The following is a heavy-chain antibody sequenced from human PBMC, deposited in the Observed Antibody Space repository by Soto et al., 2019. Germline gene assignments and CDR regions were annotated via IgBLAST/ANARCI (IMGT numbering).Heavy chain of an antibody. V-gene: IGHV3-53*01. CDR1: GFTVSSNY. CDR2: IYSGGST. CDR3: ARGMGPDSSGWYDAFDI. J-gene: IGHJ3*02. D-gene: IGHD6-19*01. Sequence: PGGSLRLSCAASGFTVSSNYMSWVRQAPGKGLEWVSVIYSGGSTYYADSVKGRFTISRDNSKNTLYLQMNSLRAEDTAVYYCARGMGPDSSGWYDAFDIWGQGAMVTVSS.